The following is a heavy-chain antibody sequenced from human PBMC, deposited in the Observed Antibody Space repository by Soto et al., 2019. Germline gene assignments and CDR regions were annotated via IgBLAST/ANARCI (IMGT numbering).Heavy chain of an antibody. J-gene: IGHJ5*02. CDR2: ISSSSSYI. Sequence: PGGSLRLSCAASGFTFSSYSMNWVRQAPGKGLEWVSSISSSSSYIYYADSVKGRFTISRDNAKNSLYLQMNSLRAEDTAVYYCARSRYSSTQNWFDPWGQGTLVTVSS. CDR1: GFTFSSYS. CDR3: ARSRYSSTQNWFDP. D-gene: IGHD6-13*01. V-gene: IGHV3-21*01.